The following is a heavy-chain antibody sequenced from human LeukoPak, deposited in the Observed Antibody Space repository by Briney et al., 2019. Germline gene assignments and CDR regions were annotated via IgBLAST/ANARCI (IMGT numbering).Heavy chain of an antibody. J-gene: IGHJ3*02. CDR1: GYSFTSYF. CDR3: ARVSVESAFDI. CDR2: INPSGGRT. V-gene: IGHV1-46*01. D-gene: IGHD6-19*01. Sequence: ASVKVSCKASGYSFTSYFMHWVRQAPGQGLEWMGIINPSGGRTSYAQKFQGRVTMTRDTSTSTVFMELSSLRSDDTAVYYCARVSVESAFDIWGQGTMVTVSS.